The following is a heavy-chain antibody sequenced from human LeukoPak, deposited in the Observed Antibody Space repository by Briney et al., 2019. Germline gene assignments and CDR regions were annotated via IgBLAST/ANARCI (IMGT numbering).Heavy chain of an antibody. D-gene: IGHD3-22*01. V-gene: IGHV3-48*03. CDR1: GFTFSSYE. J-gene: IGHJ4*02. CDR2: ISSSGSTI. Sequence: GSLRLSCAASGFTFSSYELNWVRQAPGKGLEWISYISSSGSTIYYADSVKGRFTISRDNAKNSLYLQMNSLRAGDTAVYYCARMTYYYDSSGYSHFDYWGQGTLVTVSS. CDR3: ARMTYYYDSSGYSHFDY.